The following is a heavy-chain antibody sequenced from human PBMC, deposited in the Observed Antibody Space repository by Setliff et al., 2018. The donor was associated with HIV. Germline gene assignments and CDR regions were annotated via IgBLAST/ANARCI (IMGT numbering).Heavy chain of an antibody. Sequence: SETLSLTCSVFRHSISNGYYWGRIRQPPGKGLEWIGSIYHSGSAYYNPSLESRVTILVDTSKNHFSLNLSSVTAADTAVYYCAISNFWSGYSTSPPDYFDYWGQGMLVTVSS. V-gene: IGHV4-38-2*01. CDR2: IYHSGSA. J-gene: IGHJ4*02. CDR1: RHSISNGYY. D-gene: IGHD3-3*01. CDR3: AISNFWSGYSTSPPDYFDY.